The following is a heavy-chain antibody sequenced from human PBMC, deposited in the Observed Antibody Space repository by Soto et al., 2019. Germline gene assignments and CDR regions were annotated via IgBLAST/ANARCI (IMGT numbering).Heavy chain of an antibody. V-gene: IGHV4-31*03. CDR2: IYYSGST. J-gene: IGHJ5*02. D-gene: IGHD3-10*01. Sequence: QVQLQESGPGLVKPSQTLSLTCTVSGGSISSGGYYWSWIRQHPGKGLEWIGYIYYSGSTYYNPSLNSRVTISVETPTNQFSLKLSSVTAADTAVYYCARAQLWFGEFVEPYNWFAPWGQGTLVTVSS. CDR3: ARAQLWFGEFVEPYNWFAP. CDR1: GGSISSGGYY.